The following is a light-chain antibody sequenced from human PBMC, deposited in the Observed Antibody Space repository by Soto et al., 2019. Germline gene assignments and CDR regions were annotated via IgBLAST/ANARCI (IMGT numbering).Light chain of an antibody. Sequence: QSVLTQPPSVSGAPGQTVTISCSGRTSNIGNNYVSWYQQLPGTAPKLLIYENNKRPSGIPDRLSGSKSGTSATLGITGLQKGDEVDYYYGTSDSSLRLYWVFGGGTKLTVL. V-gene: IGLV1-51*02. CDR3: GTSDSSLRLYWV. CDR2: ENN. CDR1: TSNIGNNY. J-gene: IGLJ3*02.